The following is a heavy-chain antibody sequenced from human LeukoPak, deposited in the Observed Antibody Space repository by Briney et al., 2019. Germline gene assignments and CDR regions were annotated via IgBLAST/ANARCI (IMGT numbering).Heavy chain of an antibody. J-gene: IGHJ6*04. CDR2: ISSSGSTI. Sequence: GGSLRLSCAGSGLIFGRFWMTWVRQAPGKGLEWVSYISSSGSTIYYADSVKGRFTISRDNAKNSLYLQMNSLRAEDTAVYYCAELGITMIGGVWGKGTTVTISS. CDR3: AELGITMIGGV. D-gene: IGHD3-10*02. V-gene: IGHV3-48*03. CDR1: GLIFGRFW.